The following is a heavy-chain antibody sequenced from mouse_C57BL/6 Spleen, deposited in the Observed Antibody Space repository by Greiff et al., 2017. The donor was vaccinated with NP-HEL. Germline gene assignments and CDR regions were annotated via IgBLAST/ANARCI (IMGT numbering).Heavy chain of an antibody. CDR1: GYTFTDYY. CDR2: INPNNGGT. Sequence: EVQLQQSGPELVKPGASVKISCKASGYTFTDYYMNWVKQSHGKSLEWIGDINPNNGGTSYNQKFKGKATLTVDKSSSTAYMELRSLTSEDSAVYYCARRDYPAYFDVWGTGTTVTVSS. D-gene: IGHD2-4*01. CDR3: ARRDYPAYFDV. J-gene: IGHJ1*03. V-gene: IGHV1-26*01.